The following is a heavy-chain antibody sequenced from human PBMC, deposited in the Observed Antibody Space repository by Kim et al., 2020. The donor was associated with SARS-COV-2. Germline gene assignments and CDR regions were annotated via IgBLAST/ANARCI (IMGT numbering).Heavy chain of an antibody. V-gene: IGHV4-39*01. CDR3: ARHSDLVPVAELFDCSGGSCYGPRATRKANNWFDP. CDR1: GGSISSSSYY. J-gene: IGHJ5*02. Sequence: SETLSLTCTVSGGSISSSSYYWGWIRQPPGKGLEWIGSIYYSGSTYYNPSLKSRVTISVDTSKNQFSLKLSSVTAADTAVYYCARHSDLVPVAELFDCSGGSCYGPRATRKANNWFDPWGQGTLVTVSS. CDR2: IYYSGST. D-gene: IGHD2-15*01.